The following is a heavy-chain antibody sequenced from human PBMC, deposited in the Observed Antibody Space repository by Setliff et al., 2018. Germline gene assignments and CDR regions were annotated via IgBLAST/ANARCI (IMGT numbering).Heavy chain of an antibody. J-gene: IGHJ4*02. V-gene: IGHV5-51*01. Sequence: KSLKISCQGSGFRFTSHWIGWVRQMPGKGLEWMGLIWPGDSDTKYNPSFQGRVTISADKSINTAYLEWSSLQASDTAMYYCARRADGYDDFFDSWGQGTLVTVSS. CDR2: IWPGDSDT. D-gene: IGHD5-12*01. CDR1: GFRFTSHW. CDR3: ARRADGYDDFFDS.